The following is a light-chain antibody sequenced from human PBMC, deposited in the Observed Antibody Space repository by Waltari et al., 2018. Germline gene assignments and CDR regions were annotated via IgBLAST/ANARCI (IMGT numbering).Light chain of an antibody. CDR3: QQYIDWPLT. V-gene: IGKV3-15*01. CDR1: QSVISS. CDR2: RAS. J-gene: IGKJ4*01. Sequence: EIVMTQSPATLSVSPGERVTLSCRASQSVISSLAWYQQKPGQAPKVLIYRASTRATGIPARFSGSGSGTAFTLTISSLQSEDFAVYYCQQYIDWPLTFGGGTKVEIK.